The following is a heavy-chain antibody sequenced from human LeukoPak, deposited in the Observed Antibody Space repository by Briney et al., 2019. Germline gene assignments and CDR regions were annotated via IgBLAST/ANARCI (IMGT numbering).Heavy chain of an antibody. CDR3: ATYYYDSSGYRYDY. J-gene: IGHJ4*02. Sequence: SETLSLXCTVSGGSISSYYWSWIRQPAGKGLEWIGRIYTSGSTSYNPSLKSRVTMSVDTSKNQFSLKLSSVTAADTAVYYCATYYYDSSGYRYDYWGQGTLVTVSS. D-gene: IGHD3-22*01. CDR1: GGSISSYY. CDR2: IYTSGST. V-gene: IGHV4-4*07.